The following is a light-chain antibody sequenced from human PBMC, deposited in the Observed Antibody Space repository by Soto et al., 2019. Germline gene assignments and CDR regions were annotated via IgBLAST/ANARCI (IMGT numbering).Light chain of an antibody. Sequence: EIVMTQSPATLSVSPGERATLSCRASQSVSTNLAWYQQKPGQAPRLLIYDASTRDTGIPARFSGSGSGTEFTLTISSLQSEDFAVHYCQQYNNWPPWTFGQGTKVEIK. CDR2: DAS. V-gene: IGKV3-15*01. J-gene: IGKJ1*01. CDR3: QQYNNWPPWT. CDR1: QSVSTN.